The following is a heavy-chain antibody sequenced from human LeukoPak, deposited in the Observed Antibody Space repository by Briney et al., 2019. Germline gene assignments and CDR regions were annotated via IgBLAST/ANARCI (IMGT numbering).Heavy chain of an antibody. V-gene: IGHV2-5*01. CDR2: IYWNDDK. CDR3: AHRLITGSTVTTGFDY. CDR1: GLSLSTRGVG. Sequence: ESGPTLVKPTQTLTLTCTFSGLSLSTRGVGVGWIRQPPGKALEWPSLIYWNDDKRYSPSLKSRLTITKDTSKNQVVLTMTNMDPVDTATYYCAHRLITGSTVTTGFDYWGQGTLVTVSS. J-gene: IGHJ4*02. D-gene: IGHD4-17*01.